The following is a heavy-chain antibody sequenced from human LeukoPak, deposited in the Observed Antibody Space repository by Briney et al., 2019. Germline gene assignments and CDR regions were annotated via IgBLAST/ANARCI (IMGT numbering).Heavy chain of an antibody. CDR1: GFTFSSYG. V-gene: IGHV3-30*18. D-gene: IGHD1-26*01. Sequence: GGSLRLSCAASGFTFSSYGMHWVRQAPGKGLEWVAVISYDGSNKYYADSVKGRFTISRDNSKNTLYLQMNSLRAEDTAVYYCAKDGRIVGATTGSSWGQGTLVTVSS. J-gene: IGHJ5*02. CDR3: AKDGRIVGATTGSS. CDR2: ISYDGSNK.